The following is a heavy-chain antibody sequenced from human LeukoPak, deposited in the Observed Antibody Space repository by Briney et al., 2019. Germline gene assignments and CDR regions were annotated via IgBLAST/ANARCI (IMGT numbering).Heavy chain of an antibody. CDR2: IWYDGSNK. CDR3: ASDDYGDLVNAFDI. Sequence: GGSLRLSCAASGFTFSSYGMHWVRQAPGKGLEWVAVIWYDGSNKYYADSVKGRFTISRDSSKNTLYLQMNSLRAEDTAVYYCASDDYGDLVNAFDIWGQGTMVTVSS. D-gene: IGHD4-17*01. V-gene: IGHV3-33*01. J-gene: IGHJ3*02. CDR1: GFTFSSYG.